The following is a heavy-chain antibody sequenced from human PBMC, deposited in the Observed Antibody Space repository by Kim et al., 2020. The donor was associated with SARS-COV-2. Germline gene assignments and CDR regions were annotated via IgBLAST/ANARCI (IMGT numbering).Heavy chain of an antibody. Sequence: GGSLRLSCAASGFTFSSYEMNWVRQAPGKGLEWVSYISSSGSTIYYADSVKGRFTISRDNAKNSLYLQMNSLRAEDTAVYYCARRRITIFGVVIIWGQGTLVTVSS. CDR3: ARRRITIFGVVII. D-gene: IGHD3-3*01. CDR1: GFTFSSYE. CDR2: ISSSGSTI. V-gene: IGHV3-48*03. J-gene: IGHJ4*02.